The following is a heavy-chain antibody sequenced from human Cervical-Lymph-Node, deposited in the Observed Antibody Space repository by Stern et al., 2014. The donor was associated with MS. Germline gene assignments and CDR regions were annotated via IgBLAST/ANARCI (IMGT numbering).Heavy chain of an antibody. CDR3: ATARSSSAVDAFDI. CDR1: GSTFSRYS. D-gene: IGHD6-19*01. Sequence: EVQLVESGGGLAQPGGSLRLTCAASGSTFSRYSMNWVRQAPGKGLQCVSYISTSSRTIYYADSVKGRFPISRDNAKNSLYLLMNSLRAEDTAVYYCATARSSSAVDAFDIWGQGTMVTVSS. J-gene: IGHJ3*02. V-gene: IGHV3-48*01. CDR2: ISTSSRTI.